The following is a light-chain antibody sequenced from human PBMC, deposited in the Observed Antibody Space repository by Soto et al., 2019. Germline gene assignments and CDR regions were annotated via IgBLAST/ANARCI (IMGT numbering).Light chain of an antibody. CDR1: QSISSG. CDR3: QQYKSYWT. J-gene: IGKJ1*01. CDR2: DAS. Sequence: DIQMTRSPSTLSASVGDRVTITCRASQSISSGLAWYQQKPGKAPKLLIYDASSLESGVPSRFSGSGSGTEFTLTISSLQPDDFATYYCQQYKSYWTFGQGTKVDIK. V-gene: IGKV1-5*01.